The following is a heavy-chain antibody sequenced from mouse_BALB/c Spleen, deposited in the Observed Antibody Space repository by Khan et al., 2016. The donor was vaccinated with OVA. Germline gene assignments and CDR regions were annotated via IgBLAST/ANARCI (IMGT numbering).Heavy chain of an antibody. CDR2: ISYNGNT. D-gene: IGHD1-1*01. CDR1: GYSITTDYA. Sequence: EVQLQESGPGLVKPSQSLSLTCTVTGYSITTDYAWNWIRQFPGNKLEWMGFISYNGNTKYNPSLTSRISITRDTSKNQFFLQLKSVTTEDTARYYCARVYGGDFDYWGQGTTLTVSS. J-gene: IGHJ2*01. CDR3: ARVYGGDFDY. V-gene: IGHV3-2*02.